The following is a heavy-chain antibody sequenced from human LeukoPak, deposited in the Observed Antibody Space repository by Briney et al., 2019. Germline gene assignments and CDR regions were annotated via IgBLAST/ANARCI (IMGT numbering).Heavy chain of an antibody. V-gene: IGHV4-59*04. J-gene: IGHJ3*01. CDR1: GGSISSYY. Sequence: SETLSLTCTVSGGSISSYYWSWIRQSPGKGLEWIGNIFNNGDTYYNPSLNSRVTMSVDPSKNLFSLKLNSVTAADTAVYYCARPQLSAPEDAFDVWGQGTLVIVSS. CDR3: ARPQLSAPEDAFDV. D-gene: IGHD2-2*01. CDR2: IFNNGDT.